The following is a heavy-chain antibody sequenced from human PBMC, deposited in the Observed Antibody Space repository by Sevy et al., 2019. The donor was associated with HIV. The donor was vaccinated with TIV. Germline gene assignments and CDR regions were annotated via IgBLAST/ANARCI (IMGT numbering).Heavy chain of an antibody. CDR3: ARDTGDIVVVPAAIPWFDP. V-gene: IGHV3-30*04. CDR2: ISYDGSNK. CDR1: GFTFSSYA. Sequence: GGCLRLSCAASGFTFSSYAMHWVRQAPGKGLEWVAVISYDGSNKYYADSVKVRFTISRDNSKNTLYLQMNSLRAEDTAVYYCARDTGDIVVVPAAIPWFDPWGQGTLVTVSS. J-gene: IGHJ5*02. D-gene: IGHD2-2*01.